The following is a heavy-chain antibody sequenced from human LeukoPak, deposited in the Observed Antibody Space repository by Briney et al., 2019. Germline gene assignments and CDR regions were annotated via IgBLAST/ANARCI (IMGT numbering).Heavy chain of an antibody. D-gene: IGHD6-19*01. Sequence: PGGSLRLSCAASGFTFSSYSMNWVRQSPGKGLEWIASIYYRGDTYYNASLESRVSISIDTSKNQFSLKLNSMNAADTAVYFCARQPVVNRGAVASNFDSWGQGTLVTVSA. CDR3: ARQPVVNRGAVASNFDS. CDR2: IYYRGDT. V-gene: IGHV4-59*04. CDR1: GFTFSSYSMN. J-gene: IGHJ4*02.